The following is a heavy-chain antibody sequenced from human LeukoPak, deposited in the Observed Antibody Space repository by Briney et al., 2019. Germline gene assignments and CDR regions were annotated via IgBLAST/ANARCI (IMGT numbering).Heavy chain of an antibody. Sequence: GGSLRLSCAASGFTFSSYAMHWVRQAPGKGLEWVAVIWYDGSHKYYADSVKGRFTISRDNSKNTLYLQMNSLRVEDTAVYYCARDRGSAVDPYGMDVWGQGTTVTVSS. CDR3: ARDRGSAVDPYGMDV. V-gene: IGHV3-33*01. CDR1: GFTFSSYA. CDR2: IWYDGSHK. J-gene: IGHJ6*02. D-gene: IGHD5-18*01.